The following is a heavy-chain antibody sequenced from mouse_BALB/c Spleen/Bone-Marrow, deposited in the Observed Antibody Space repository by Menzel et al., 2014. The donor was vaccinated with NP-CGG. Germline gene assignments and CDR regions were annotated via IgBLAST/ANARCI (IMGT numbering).Heavy chain of an antibody. CDR1: GYSITSDYA. CDR2: IGYSGST. V-gene: IGHV3-2*02. J-gene: IGHJ2*01. D-gene: IGHD1-1*01. Sequence: VQLQQSGPGLVKPSQSLSLTCTVTGYSITSDYAWNWIRQFPGKKLEWMGFIGYSGSTSYNPSLSSRISATRDTSKNQFFLHLNSVTTEDTATYYCARDDYYGGSYFDYWGQGTTLTVSS. CDR3: ARDDYYGGSYFDY.